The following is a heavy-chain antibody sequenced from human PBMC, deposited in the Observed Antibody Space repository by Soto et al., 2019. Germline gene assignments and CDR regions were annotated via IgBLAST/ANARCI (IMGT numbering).Heavy chain of an antibody. V-gene: IGHV4-59*01. J-gene: IGHJ4*02. D-gene: IGHD2-21*01. Sequence: SETLSLTCIVSGGSISNYYCIWIRQPPGKELKWIGDIYYMGSTNYNPSLQMPVTILVDTSKNQLSLKLSSVAAAVTTVSCSASAVLIATVPFVYWGQGTLVIGSS. CDR2: IYYMGST. CDR1: GGSISNYY. CDR3: ASAVLIATVPFVY.